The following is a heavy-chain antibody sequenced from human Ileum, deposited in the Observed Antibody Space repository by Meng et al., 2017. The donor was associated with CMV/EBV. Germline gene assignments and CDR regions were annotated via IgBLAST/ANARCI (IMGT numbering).Heavy chain of an antibody. CDR1: GYTFTGYY. CDR3: ARANWRFLVSFDY. Sequence: KASGYTFTGYYMHWVRQAPGQGLEWMGWINPNSGGTNYAQKFQGRVTMTRDTSISTAYMELSRLRSDDTAVYYCARANWRFLVSFDYWGQGTLVTVSS. V-gene: IGHV1-2*02. CDR2: INPNSGGT. J-gene: IGHJ4*02. D-gene: IGHD1-1*01.